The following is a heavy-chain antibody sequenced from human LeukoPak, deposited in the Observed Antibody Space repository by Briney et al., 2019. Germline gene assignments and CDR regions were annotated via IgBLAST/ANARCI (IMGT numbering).Heavy chain of an antibody. CDR1: GGSISSGGYY. Sequence: SETLSLTCTVSGGSISSGGYYWSWIRQHPGKGLEWVGYIYYSGSTYYNPSLNSRVTILVDTSKNQFSLKLSSLTATDTAVYYCARERDTAMGLDYWGQGTLVTVSS. D-gene: IGHD5-18*01. CDR3: ARERDTAMGLDY. V-gene: IGHV4-31*03. CDR2: IYYSGST. J-gene: IGHJ4*02.